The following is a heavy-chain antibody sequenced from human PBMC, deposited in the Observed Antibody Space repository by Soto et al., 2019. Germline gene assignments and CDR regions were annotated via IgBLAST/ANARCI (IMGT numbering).Heavy chain of an antibody. CDR2: IYYSGST. Sequence: QVQLQESGPGLVKPSETLSLTCTVSGDPINSYYWSWIRQPPGKGLEWIGYIYYSGSTNYNPSLKSRVTISVDTSKNQFSLKLSSVTAADTAVYYCAREGDGDYAWFDPWGQGTLVTVSS. J-gene: IGHJ5*02. V-gene: IGHV4-59*01. CDR3: AREGDGDYAWFDP. CDR1: GDPINSYY. D-gene: IGHD4-17*01.